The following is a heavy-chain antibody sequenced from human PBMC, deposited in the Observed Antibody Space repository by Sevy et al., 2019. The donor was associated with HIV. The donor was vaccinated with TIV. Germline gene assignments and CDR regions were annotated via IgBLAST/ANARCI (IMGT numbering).Heavy chain of an antibody. J-gene: IGHJ5*02. V-gene: IGHV4-4*02. CDR2: INHLGTT. CDR1: GGSLSRGYW. CDR3: ARDREALAGFHSFEP. Sequence: SETLSLTCAVSGGSLSRGYWWTWVRQPPGKGLEWIGEINHLGTTNYNPSLKSRATISIDKSKNHFSLKLTSVTAADTAVYYSARDREALAGFHSFEPWGQGTLVTISS. D-gene: IGHD6-19*01.